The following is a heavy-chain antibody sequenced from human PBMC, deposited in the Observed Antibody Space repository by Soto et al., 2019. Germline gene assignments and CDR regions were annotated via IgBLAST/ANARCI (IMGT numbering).Heavy chain of an antibody. Sequence: PGGSLRLSCAASGFTFSKAWMNWVRQAPGKGLEWVGRIKSMTDGGTTDYAAPVKGRFTISRDDSKNTLYLQMNSLKTEDTAVYYCTTDGPTMVRRVMVDYWGQGTLVTVSS. CDR2: IKSMTDGGTT. J-gene: IGHJ4*02. D-gene: IGHD3-10*01. CDR3: TTDGPTMVRRVMVDY. V-gene: IGHV3-15*07. CDR1: GFTFSKAW.